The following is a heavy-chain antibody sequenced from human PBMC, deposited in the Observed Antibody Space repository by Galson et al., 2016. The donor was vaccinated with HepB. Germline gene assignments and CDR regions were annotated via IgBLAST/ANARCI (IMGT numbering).Heavy chain of an antibody. CDR2: IYYNGRT. CDR3: VRLIHCSSVSCNGY. CDR1: GGSTGSNRYY. D-gene: IGHD2-2*01. J-gene: IGHJ4*02. V-gene: IGHV4-39*01. Sequence: SETLSLTCTVSGGSTGSNRYYWGWIRQPPGKGLEWIGTIYYNGRTHYNSSPKSRVTMSVDTSKNQFSLKLSSVTAADTAVYYCVRLIHCSSVSCNGYWGQGTLVTVSS.